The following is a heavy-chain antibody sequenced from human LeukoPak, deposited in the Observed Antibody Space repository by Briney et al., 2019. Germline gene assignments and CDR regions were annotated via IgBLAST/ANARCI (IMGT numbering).Heavy chain of an antibody. J-gene: IGHJ5*02. CDR3: ARVPHGETIFGVVLYWFDP. CDR2: IYHSGTT. V-gene: IGHV4-38-2*02. CDR1: SYSISSGYY. D-gene: IGHD3-3*01. Sequence: SETLPLTCTVSSYSISSGYYWGWIRQPPGKGLEWIGSIYHSGTTYYNPSLKSRLTISVDTSKNQFSLKLSSVTTADTAVYYRARVPHGETIFGVVLYWFDPWGQGTLVTVFS.